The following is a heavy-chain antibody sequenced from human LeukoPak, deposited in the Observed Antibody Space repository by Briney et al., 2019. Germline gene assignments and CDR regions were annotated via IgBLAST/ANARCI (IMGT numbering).Heavy chain of an antibody. CDR2: ISDDGTDT. J-gene: IGHJ4*02. CDR1: GFTFSNYA. D-gene: IGHD7-27*01. V-gene: IGHV3-23*01. Sequence: PGGSLRLSCAASGFTFSNYAITWVRQAPGEGLEWVSAISDDGTDTYYADSVKGRFTISRDNSKSTLYLQMNSLRAEDTAVYYCAKRGMNWGPTDYWGQGTLVTVSS. CDR3: AKRGMNWGPTDY.